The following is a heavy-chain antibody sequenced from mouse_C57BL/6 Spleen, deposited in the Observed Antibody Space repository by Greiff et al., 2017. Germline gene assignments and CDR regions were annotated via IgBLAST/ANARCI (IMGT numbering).Heavy chain of an antibody. CDR1: GYTFTDYY. J-gene: IGHJ2*01. CDR2: IYPGSGNT. Sequence: VQLQQSGAELVRPGASVKLSCKASGYTFTDYYINWVKQRPGQGLEWIARIYPGSGNTYYNEKFKGKATLTAEKSSSTAYMQLSSLTSEDSAVYFCARSLNWDYFDYWGQGTTLTVSS. D-gene: IGHD4-1*01. CDR3: ARSLNWDYFDY. V-gene: IGHV1-76*01.